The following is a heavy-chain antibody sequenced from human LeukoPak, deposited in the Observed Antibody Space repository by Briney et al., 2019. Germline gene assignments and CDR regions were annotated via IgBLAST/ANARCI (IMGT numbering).Heavy chain of an antibody. CDR3: ARDRGGGWFDP. V-gene: IGHV4-61*02. CDR2: IYTRGST. J-gene: IGHJ5*02. D-gene: IGHD3-16*01. Sequence: PSQTLSLTCTVSDDSISSGSYYWSWIRQPAGKGLEWIGRIYTRGSTTYNPSLKSRVTMSLDTSKKQFSLNLNSLTAADTAVYYCARDRGGGWFDPWGQGILVTVSS. CDR1: DDSISSGSYY.